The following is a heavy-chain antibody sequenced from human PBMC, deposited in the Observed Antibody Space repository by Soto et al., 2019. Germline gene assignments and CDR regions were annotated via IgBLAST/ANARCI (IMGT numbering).Heavy chain of an antibody. CDR2: MYSGGST. CDR1: GFTFSSNY. D-gene: IGHD3-22*01. CDR3: ARDLLRDSSGYHYYAMDV. J-gene: IGHJ6*02. Sequence: GGSLRLSCVASGFTFSSNYMTWVRQAPGKGLEWVSVMYSGGSTYYADFVKGRFTISRDNSKNTLYLQMNSLRAEDTAIYYCARDLLRDSSGYHYYAMDVWGQGTTVTVSS. V-gene: IGHV3-66*01.